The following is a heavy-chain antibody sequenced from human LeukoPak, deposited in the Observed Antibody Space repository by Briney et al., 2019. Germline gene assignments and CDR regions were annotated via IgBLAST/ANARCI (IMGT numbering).Heavy chain of an antibody. Sequence: PGGSLRLSCAASGLTVTNAWMNWVRQAPGKGLEWIGEIYHSGSTNYNPSLKSRVTISVDKSKNQFSLKLSSVAAADTAVYYCARVPNYGDYSDYWFDPWGQGTLVTVSS. CDR2: IYHSGST. J-gene: IGHJ5*02. V-gene: IGHV4-4*02. D-gene: IGHD4-17*01. CDR3: ARVPNYGDYSDYWFDP. CDR1: GLTVTNAW.